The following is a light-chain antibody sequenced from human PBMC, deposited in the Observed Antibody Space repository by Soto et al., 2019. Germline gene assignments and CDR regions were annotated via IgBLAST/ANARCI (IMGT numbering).Light chain of an antibody. CDR3: GSWDSSLSAYV. V-gene: IGLV1-40*01. Sequence: QSVLTQPPSVSGAPGQRVTLSCTGNTSNLGAGYDVHWYQQLPGAAPKLVIFGNRNRPSGVPERFSASKSGTSASLAITGLQTGDEADYYCGSWDSSLSAYVFGTGTKLTVL. CDR1: TSNLGAGYD. J-gene: IGLJ1*01. CDR2: GNR.